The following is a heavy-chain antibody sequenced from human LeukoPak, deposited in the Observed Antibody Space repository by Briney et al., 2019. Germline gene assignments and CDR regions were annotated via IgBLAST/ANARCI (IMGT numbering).Heavy chain of an antibody. CDR3: ARGDSYYGSGSYLNDY. Sequence: ASVKVSCKASGYTFNSYDINWVRQATGQGLEWMGWMNPNSGNTGYAQKFQGRVTMTRNTSISTAYMELSSLRSEDTAVYYCARGDSYYGSGSYLNDYWGQGTLVTVSS. J-gene: IGHJ4*02. V-gene: IGHV1-8*01. D-gene: IGHD3-10*01. CDR1: GYTFNSYD. CDR2: MNPNSGNT.